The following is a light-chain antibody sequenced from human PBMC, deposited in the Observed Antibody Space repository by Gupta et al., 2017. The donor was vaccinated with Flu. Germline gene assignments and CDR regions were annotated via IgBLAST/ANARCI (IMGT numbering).Light chain of an antibody. CDR3: QQYNSYPIT. J-gene: IGKJ5*01. CDR2: ATS. CDR1: QGISSH. V-gene: IGKV1-16*01. Sequence: DIQMSQSPFYLSSPVGDRVTITCRASQGISSHLAWLQQKPGKAPKSLIYATSSLQSGVPSRFSGSGSGTEFTLTISSLQPEDFGTYYCQQYNSYPITFGQGTRLEIK.